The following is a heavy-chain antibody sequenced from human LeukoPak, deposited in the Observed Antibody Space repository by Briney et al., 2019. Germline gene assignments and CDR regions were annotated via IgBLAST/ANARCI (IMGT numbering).Heavy chain of an antibody. CDR2: IYTSGST. Sequence: SQTLSLTCTVSGGSISSGSYYWSWIRQPAGKGLEWIGRIYTSGSTNYNPSLKSRVTISVDTSKNQFSLKLSSVTAADTAVYYFASWFLKRFYWGQGTLVTVSS. CDR1: GGSISSGSYY. J-gene: IGHJ4*02. CDR3: ASWFLKRFY. D-gene: IGHD2/OR15-2a*01. V-gene: IGHV4-61*02.